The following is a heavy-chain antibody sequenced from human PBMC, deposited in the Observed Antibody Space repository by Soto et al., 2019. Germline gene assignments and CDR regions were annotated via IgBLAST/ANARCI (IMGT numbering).Heavy chain of an antibody. V-gene: IGHV1-2*02. CDR3: ARGGALDGTSPPFNH. Sequence: ASVKVSCKASGYTFSGHYMHWIRQAPGQGPEWLGWINANSGDTDRAPKFQDRLTMTRXTXXSXXXMXLXXLRXDXTAVYYCARGGALDGTSPPFNHWGQGTLVTVSS. CDR1: GYTFSGHY. D-gene: IGHD6-19*01. CDR2: INANSGDT. J-gene: IGHJ4*02.